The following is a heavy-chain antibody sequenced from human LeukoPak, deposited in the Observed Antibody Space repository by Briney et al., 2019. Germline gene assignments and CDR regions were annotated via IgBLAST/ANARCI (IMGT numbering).Heavy chain of an antibody. CDR3: ARGYHDSSGYYYVPPYFDY. CDR2: ISYSGNS. V-gene: IGHV4-59*01. CDR1: GGSISGYY. D-gene: IGHD3-22*01. J-gene: IGHJ4*02. Sequence: SETLFLTCNVSGGSISGYYWSWIRQPPGKTLEWIGYISYSGNSNYNPSLESRVTISVVTSKNQFSLKLSSVTAADTAVYYCARGYHDSSGYYYVPPYFDYWGQGTLVTVSS.